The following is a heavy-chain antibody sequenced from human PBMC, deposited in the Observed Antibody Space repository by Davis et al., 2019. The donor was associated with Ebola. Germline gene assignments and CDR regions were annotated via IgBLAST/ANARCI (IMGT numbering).Heavy chain of an antibody. V-gene: IGHV3-30-3*01. CDR1: GFTFNIYA. J-gene: IGHJ4*02. CDR2: ISYDGART. Sequence: GESLKLSCAASGFTFNIYAMHWVRQAPGKGLEWVAAISYDGARTYYPDSVKGRFTISRDNAKKSLYLEMNSLRAEDTAVYYCATDNWGPALWGQGTLLTVSS. CDR3: ATDNWGPAL. D-gene: IGHD7-27*01.